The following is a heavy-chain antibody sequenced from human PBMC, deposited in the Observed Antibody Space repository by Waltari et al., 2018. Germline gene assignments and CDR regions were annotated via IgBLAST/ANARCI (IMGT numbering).Heavy chain of an antibody. CDR2: INAGNGNT. V-gene: IGHV1-3*01. CDR3: ATHLVVVVAATSLDY. Sequence: QVQLVQSGAEGKKPGASVKVSCKASGYNFTSYAMHWVRQAAGQRLEWMGWINAGNGNTKYSQKFQGRVTITRDTSASTAYMELSSLRSEDTAVYYCATHLVVVVAATSLDYWGQGTLVTVSS. D-gene: IGHD2-15*01. CDR1: GYNFTSYA. J-gene: IGHJ4*02.